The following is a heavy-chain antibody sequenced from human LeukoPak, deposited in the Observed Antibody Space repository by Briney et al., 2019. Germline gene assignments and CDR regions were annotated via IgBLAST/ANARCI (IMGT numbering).Heavy chain of an antibody. CDR1: GGSFSGYY. CDR2: INHSGST. J-gene: IGHJ4*02. D-gene: IGHD6-6*01. CDR3: ARGLVGSSGYFDY. Sequence: KSSETLSLTCAVYGGSFSGYYWSWIRQPPGKGLEWIGEINHSGSTNYNPSLKSRVTISVDTSKNQFSLKLSSVTAADTAVYYCARGLVGSSGYFDYWGQGTLVTVSS. V-gene: IGHV4-34*01.